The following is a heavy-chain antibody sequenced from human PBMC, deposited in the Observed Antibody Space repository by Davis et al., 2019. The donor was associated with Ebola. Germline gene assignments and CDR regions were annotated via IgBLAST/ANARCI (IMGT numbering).Heavy chain of an antibody. D-gene: IGHD3-3*01. CDR1: GFTFSSYG. Sequence: GESLKISCAASGFTFSSYGMHWVRQAPGKGLEWVAVISYDGSNKYYADSVKGRFTISRDNSKNTLYLQMNSLRAEDTAVYYCARVPDFWSGYPTYYFDYWGQGTLVTVSS. CDR3: ARVPDFWSGYPTYYFDY. J-gene: IGHJ4*02. V-gene: IGHV3-30*03. CDR2: ISYDGSNK.